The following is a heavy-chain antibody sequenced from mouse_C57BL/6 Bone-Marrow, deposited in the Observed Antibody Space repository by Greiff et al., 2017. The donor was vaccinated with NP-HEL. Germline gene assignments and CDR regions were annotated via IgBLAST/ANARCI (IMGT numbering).Heavy chain of an antibody. V-gene: IGHV5-15*01. CDR1: GFTFSDYG. Sequence: EVMLVESGGGLVQPGGSLKLSCAASGFTFSDYGMAWVRQAPRKGPEWVAFISNLAYSIYYADTVTGRFTLSRENAKNTLYLEMSSLRSEDTAMYYCSRGLITTVVAPGFAYWGQGTLVTVSA. J-gene: IGHJ3*01. CDR2: ISNLAYSI. D-gene: IGHD1-1*01. CDR3: SRGLITTVVAPGFAY.